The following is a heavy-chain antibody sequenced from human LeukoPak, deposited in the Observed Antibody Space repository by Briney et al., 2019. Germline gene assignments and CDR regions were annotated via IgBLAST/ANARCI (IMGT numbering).Heavy chain of an antibody. CDR3: AKDGGYCSSTSCQNYYYYYMDV. D-gene: IGHD2-2*03. CDR1: GFTFSSYG. V-gene: IGHV3-30*02. CDR2: IRYDGSNK. Sequence: GGSLRPSCAASGFTFSSYGMHWVRQAPGKGLGWVAFIRYDGSNKYYADSVKGRFTISRDNSKNTLYLQMNSLRAEDTAVYYCAKDGGYCSSTSCQNYYYYYMDVWGKGTTVTVSS. J-gene: IGHJ6*03.